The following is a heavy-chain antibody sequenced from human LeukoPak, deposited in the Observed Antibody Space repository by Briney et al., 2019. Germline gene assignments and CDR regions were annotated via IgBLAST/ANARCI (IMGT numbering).Heavy chain of an antibody. Sequence: NSSGTLSLTCAVSGGSISSSNWWSWVRQPPGKGLEWIGEIYHSGSTNYNPSLKSRVTISVDKSKNQFSLKLSSVTAADTAVYYCARDLGLGGDYGDVGWGQGTLVTVSS. CDR2: IYHSGST. CDR3: ARDLGLGGDYGDVG. V-gene: IGHV4-4*02. CDR1: GGSISSSNW. J-gene: IGHJ4*02. D-gene: IGHD4-17*01.